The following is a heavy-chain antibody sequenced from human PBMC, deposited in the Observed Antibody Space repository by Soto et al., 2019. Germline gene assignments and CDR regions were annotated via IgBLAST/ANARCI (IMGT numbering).Heavy chain of an antibody. CDR1: GFTFSSYD. CDR2: IGTAGDT. Sequence: GGSLRLSCAASGFTFSSYDMHWVRQATGKGLEWVSAIGTAGDTYYPGSVKGRFTISRENAKNSLYLQMNSLRAEDTAVYYCARVSEIQLWPTFDYWGQGTLVTVSS. CDR3: ARVSEIQLWPTFDY. J-gene: IGHJ4*02. V-gene: IGHV3-13*01. D-gene: IGHD5-18*01.